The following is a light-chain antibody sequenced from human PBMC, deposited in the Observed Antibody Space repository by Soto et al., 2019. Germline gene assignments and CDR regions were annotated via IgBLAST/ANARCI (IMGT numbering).Light chain of an antibody. Sequence: ALQMTQSPSSLSASVGDRVTITCRASQGIRDDLAWYQQRPGKAPKLLIYAASNLQSGVPSRFSGSGSGTDFTLIISSLQPEEVATYYRRQDYEYPYTFGQGTKREIK. CDR1: QGIRDD. CDR3: RQDYEYPYT. J-gene: IGKJ2*01. V-gene: IGKV1-6*01. CDR2: AAS.